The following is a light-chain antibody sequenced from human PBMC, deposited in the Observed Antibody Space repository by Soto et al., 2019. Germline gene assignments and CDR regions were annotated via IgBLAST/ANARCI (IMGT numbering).Light chain of an antibody. CDR1: RSNIETYA. CDR2: SSN. CDR3: AAWDDSLNGWV. Sequence: QSVLSQPPSASGTPGQTVTVSCSGTRSNIETYAVNWYQQLPETAPKLLIYSSNQRPSGVPDRMSASRAGTSASLVISGLQSADEAIYYCAAWDDSLNGWVFGGGTQLTVL. J-gene: IGLJ3*02. V-gene: IGLV1-44*01.